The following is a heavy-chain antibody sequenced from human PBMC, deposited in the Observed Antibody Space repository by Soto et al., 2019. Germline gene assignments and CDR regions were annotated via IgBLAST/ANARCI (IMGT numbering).Heavy chain of an antibody. D-gene: IGHD6-19*01. CDR3: NTAGKQWQGAFYI. V-gene: IGHV3-15*01. Sequence: EVQLVESGGGVVKPGGSLRLSCAASGFTFNNACMSWVRQAPGKGLEWVGRIKTKSDGVTTDYAAPVKGRFTISRQDSKNALYLQMNSLKTEDTAVSYCNTAGKQWQGAFYIWGQGTMVTVSS. J-gene: IGHJ3*02. CDR2: IKTKSDGVTT. CDR1: GFTFNNAC.